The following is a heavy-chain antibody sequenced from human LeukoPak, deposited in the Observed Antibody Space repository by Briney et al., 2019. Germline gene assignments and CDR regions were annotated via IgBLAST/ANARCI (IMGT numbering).Heavy chain of an antibody. CDR2: ISSSSSYI. CDR1: GFTFSSYW. CDR3: ARDYLVVPAAMWWFDP. Sequence: GGSLRLSCAASGFTFSSYWMSWVRQAPGKGLEWVSSISSSSSYIYYADSVKGRFTISRDNAKNSLYLQMNSLRAEDTAVYYCARDYLVVPAAMWWFDPWGQGTLVTVSS. D-gene: IGHD2-2*01. V-gene: IGHV3-21*01. J-gene: IGHJ5*02.